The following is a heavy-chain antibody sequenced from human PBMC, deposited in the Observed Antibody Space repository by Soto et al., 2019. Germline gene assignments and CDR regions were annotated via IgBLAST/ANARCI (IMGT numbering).Heavy chain of an antibody. Sequence: ESLKISCKGSGYSFTSYWISWVRQMPGKGLEWMGRIDPSDSYTNYSPSFQGHVTISADKSISTAYLQWSSLKASDTAMYYCARLRDCSSTSCRPYYGMDVWGQGTTVTVSS. J-gene: IGHJ6*02. CDR1: GYSFTSYW. V-gene: IGHV5-10-1*01. CDR2: IDPSDSYT. CDR3: ARLRDCSSTSCRPYYGMDV. D-gene: IGHD2-2*01.